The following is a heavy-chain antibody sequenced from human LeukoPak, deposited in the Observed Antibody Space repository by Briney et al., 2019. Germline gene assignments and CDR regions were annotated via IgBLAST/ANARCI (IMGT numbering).Heavy chain of an antibody. CDR2: ISSRSSTI. CDR3: ARRQPFYGMDV. V-gene: IGHV3-48*03. J-gene: IGHJ6*02. Sequence: GGSLRLSCAASGFTFSSYEMNWVRQAPGKGLEWISYISSRSSTIYYAGSVKGRFTISRDNAKNSLYLQMNSLRAVDTALYYCARRQPFYGMDVWGQGTTVTVSS. D-gene: IGHD1-14*01. CDR1: GFTFSSYE.